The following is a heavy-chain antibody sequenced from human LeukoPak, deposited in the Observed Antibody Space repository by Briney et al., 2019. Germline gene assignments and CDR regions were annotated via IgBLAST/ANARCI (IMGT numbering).Heavy chain of an antibody. CDR3: ARGSGSPYFDY. CDR2: IYSGGST. CDR1: GFTVSSNY. V-gene: IGHV3-66*01. J-gene: IGHJ4*02. D-gene: IGHD1-26*01. Sequence: PGGSLRLSCAASGFTVSSNYMSWVRQAPGKGLEWVSVIYSGGSTYYADSVKGRFTISRDNAKNSLYLQMNSLRAEDTAVYYCARGSGSPYFDYWGQGTLVTVSS.